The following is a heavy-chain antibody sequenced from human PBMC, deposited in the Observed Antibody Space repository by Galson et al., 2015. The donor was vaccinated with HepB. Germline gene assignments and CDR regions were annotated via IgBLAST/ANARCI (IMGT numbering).Heavy chain of an antibody. V-gene: IGHV3-33*01. CDR1: GFTFSSYG. CDR3: AREEGGSYDYIWGSYRSHDAFDI. D-gene: IGHD3-16*02. CDR2: IWYDGSNK. J-gene: IGHJ3*02. Sequence: SLRLSCAASGFTFSSYGMHWVRQAPGKGLEWVAVIWYDGSNKYYADSVKGRLTISRDNSKNTLYLQMNSLRAEDTAVYYCAREEGGSYDYIWGSYRSHDAFDIWGQGTMVTVSS.